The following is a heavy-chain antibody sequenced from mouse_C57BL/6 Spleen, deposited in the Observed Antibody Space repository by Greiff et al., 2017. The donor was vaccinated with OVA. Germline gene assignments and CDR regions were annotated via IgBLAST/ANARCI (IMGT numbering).Heavy chain of an antibody. CDR3: ARSPAYYSNSWYFDV. V-gene: IGHV1-52*01. J-gene: IGHJ1*03. CDR1: GYTFTSYW. D-gene: IGHD2-5*01. Sequence: VQLQQPGAELVRPGSSVKLSCKASGYTFTSYWMHWVKQRPIQGLEWIGNIDPSDSETHYNQKFKDKATLTVDKSSSIAYMQLSSLTSEDSAVYYCARSPAYYSNSWYFDVWGTGTTVTVSS. CDR2: IDPSDSET.